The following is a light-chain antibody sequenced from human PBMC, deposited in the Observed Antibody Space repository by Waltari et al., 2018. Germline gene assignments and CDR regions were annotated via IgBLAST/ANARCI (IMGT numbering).Light chain of an antibody. CDR2: WAS. CDR3: QQYFSAPLT. CDR1: QSVLHSSNNKNY. J-gene: IGKJ1*01. Sequence: DIVMTQSPDSLAVSLGERATINCKSSQSVLHSSNNKNYLAWYKQKPGQPPNLLIYWASTRESGFPDLFSGSGSCTDLSLTISSLQAKDVAVYYCQQYFSAPLTFGQVTKVEIK. V-gene: IGKV4-1*01.